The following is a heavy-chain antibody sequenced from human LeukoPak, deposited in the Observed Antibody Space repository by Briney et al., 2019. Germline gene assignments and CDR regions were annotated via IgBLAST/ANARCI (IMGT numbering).Heavy chain of an antibody. D-gene: IGHD2-2*01. CDR1: GGSFSSGSDY. CDR3: ARVGDIVVVPAAKEYAFDI. J-gene: IGHJ3*02. Sequence: SQTLSLTCTVSGGSFSSGSDYWSWIRQPAGKGLEWIGRIYTSGSTNYNPSLKSRVTISVDTSKNQFSLKLSSVTAADTAVYYCARVGDIVVVPAAKEYAFDIWGQGTMVTVSS. V-gene: IGHV4-61*02. CDR2: IYTSGST.